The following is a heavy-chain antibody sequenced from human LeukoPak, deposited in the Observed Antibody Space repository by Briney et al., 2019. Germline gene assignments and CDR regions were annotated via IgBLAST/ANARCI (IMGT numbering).Heavy chain of an antibody. CDR3: AKEGTGIHFDY. CDR1: GFTFSSYW. Sequence: PGGSLRLSCAASGFTFSSYWMHWVRQAPGEGLVWVSRIDSDGSSTAYADSVRGRFTISRDNAKNTLYLQMNSLRVEDTAVYYCAKEGTGIHFDYWGQGTLVTVSS. V-gene: IGHV3-74*01. J-gene: IGHJ4*02. D-gene: IGHD1-1*01. CDR2: IDSDGSST.